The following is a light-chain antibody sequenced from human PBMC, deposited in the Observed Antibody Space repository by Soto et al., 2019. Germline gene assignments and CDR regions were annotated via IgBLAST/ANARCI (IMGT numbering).Light chain of an antibody. CDR1: QSISSY. Sequence: DIQMTQSPSSLSASVGDRVIITCRASQSISSYLNWYQQKPGKAPKVLIYAASSLQSGVPSRFSGSGSGTDFTLTISSLQPDDFATYYCQQSYSLPLTFGGGTKVDIK. CDR2: AAS. CDR3: QQSYSLPLT. V-gene: IGKV1-39*01. J-gene: IGKJ4*01.